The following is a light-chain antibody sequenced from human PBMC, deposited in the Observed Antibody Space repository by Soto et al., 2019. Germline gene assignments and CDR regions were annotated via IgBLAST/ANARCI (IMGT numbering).Light chain of an antibody. CDR1: INDVGGYNY. V-gene: IGLV2-8*01. CDR3: MSYAGGNRFV. Sequence: QSALTQPPSASGSPGQSVTISCAGTINDVGGYNYVSWYQQHPGKVPQLMINQVTKRPSGVPDRFSASKSDTTASLTVSGLQAEDEGDYYCMSYAGGNRFVFGTGTKVTVL. CDR2: QVT. J-gene: IGLJ1*01.